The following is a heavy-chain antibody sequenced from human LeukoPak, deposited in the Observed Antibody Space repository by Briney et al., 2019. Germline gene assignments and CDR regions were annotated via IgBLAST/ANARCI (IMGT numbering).Heavy chain of an antibody. CDR1: GFTFSSYA. D-gene: IGHD3-22*01. CDR3: AKTTGGSSGYHDY. CDR2: ISWNSGSI. V-gene: IGHV3-9*01. Sequence: GGSLRLSCAASGFTFSSYAMHWVRQAPGKGLEWVSGISWNSGSIGYADSVKGRFTISRDNAKNSLYLQMNSLRAEDTALYYCAKTTGGSSGYHDYWGQGTLVTVSS. J-gene: IGHJ4*02.